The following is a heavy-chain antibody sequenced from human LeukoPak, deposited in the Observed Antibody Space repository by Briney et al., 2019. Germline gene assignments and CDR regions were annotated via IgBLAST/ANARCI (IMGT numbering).Heavy chain of an antibody. Sequence: ASVKVSCKASGYTFTSYYMHWVRQAPGQGLEWMGIINPSGGSTSYAQKFQGRVTMTRDTSTSTVYKELSSLRSEDTAVYYCARDGRPIMTAFDIWGQGTMVTVSS. J-gene: IGHJ3*02. D-gene: IGHD3-16*01. CDR2: INPSGGST. CDR1: GYTFTSYY. CDR3: ARDGRPIMTAFDI. V-gene: IGHV1-46*01.